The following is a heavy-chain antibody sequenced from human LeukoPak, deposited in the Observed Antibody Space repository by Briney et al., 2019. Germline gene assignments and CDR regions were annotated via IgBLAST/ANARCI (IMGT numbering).Heavy chain of an antibody. CDR3: ARARYCANPVCHIGGGLDV. J-gene: IGHJ6*02. V-gene: IGHV3-7*04. Sequence: GGSLRLSCAASGFPFTNNWMTWVRQAPGKGLEWVATIMQNGLETYYVESVKGRFTISRDNARDSVYLQMTFLTAEDAAVYYCARARYCANPVCHIGGGLDVWGPGTTVTVSS. CDR1: GFPFTNNW. CDR2: IMQNGLET. D-gene: IGHD2-8*01.